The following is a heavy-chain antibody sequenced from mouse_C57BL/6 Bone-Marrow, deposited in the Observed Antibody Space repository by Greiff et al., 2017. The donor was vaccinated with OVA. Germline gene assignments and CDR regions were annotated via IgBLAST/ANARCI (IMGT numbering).Heavy chain of an antibody. D-gene: IGHD1-1*01. Sequence: EVQLQQSGAELVRPGASVKLSCTASGFNIKDDYMHWVKQRPEQGLEWIGWIDPENGDTEYASKFQGKATITADTSSNTAYLQLSSLTSEDTDVDYSTTDYYGSSPDWGQGTLVTVSA. CDR2: IDPENGDT. CDR3: TTDYYGSSPD. V-gene: IGHV14-4*01. CDR1: GFNIKDDY. J-gene: IGHJ3*01.